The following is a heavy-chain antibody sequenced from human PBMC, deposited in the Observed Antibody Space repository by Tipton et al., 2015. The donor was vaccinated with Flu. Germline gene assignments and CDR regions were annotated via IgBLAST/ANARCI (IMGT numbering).Heavy chain of an antibody. D-gene: IGHD2-15*01. V-gene: IGHV4-34*01. CDR2: INHSGST. Sequence: GLVKPSETLSLTCAVYGGSFSGYYWSWIRQPPGKGLEWIGEINHSGSTNYNPSLKSRVTISVDTSKNQFSLRVNSMTAADSAVYYCARRPSEAVVAYYFEYWGQGTLVTVSS. CDR1: GGSFSGYY. CDR3: ARRPSEAVVAYYFEY. J-gene: IGHJ4*02.